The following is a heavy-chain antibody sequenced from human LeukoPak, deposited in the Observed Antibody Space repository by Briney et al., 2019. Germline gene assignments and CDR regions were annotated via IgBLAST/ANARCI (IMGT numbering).Heavy chain of an antibody. Sequence: PSETLSLTCAVYGGSFSGYYWSWIRQPLGKGLEWIGEINHSGSTNYNPSLKSRVTISVDTSKNQFSLKLSSVTAADTAVYYCARGRYDSSGYWNDYWGQGTLVTVSS. CDR1: GGSFSGYY. D-gene: IGHD3-22*01. CDR3: ARGRYDSSGYWNDY. J-gene: IGHJ4*02. V-gene: IGHV4-34*01. CDR2: INHSGST.